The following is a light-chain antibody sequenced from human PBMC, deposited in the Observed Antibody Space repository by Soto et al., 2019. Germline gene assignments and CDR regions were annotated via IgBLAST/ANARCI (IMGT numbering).Light chain of an antibody. CDR3: QQYGSSIT. CDR2: GTS. V-gene: IGKV3-20*01. CDR1: RSVSRSY. J-gene: IGKJ5*01. Sequence: EIVLTQSPGTLSLSPGERATLSCRASRSVSRSYLAWYQQKPGQAPRLLIYGTSSRATGIPDRFCGSGSGTDFTLTISRLEPEDFAVVYCQQYGSSITFGQCTRLEIK.